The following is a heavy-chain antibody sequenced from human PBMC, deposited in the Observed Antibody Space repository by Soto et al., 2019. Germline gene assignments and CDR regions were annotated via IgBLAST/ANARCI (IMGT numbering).Heavy chain of an antibody. CDR2: IIPIFGTA. Sequence: GASVKVSCKAAGGTFSSYAISWVRQAPGQGLDWMGGIIPIFGTANYAQKFQGRVTITADESTSTAYMELSSLRSEDTAVYYCARGAVNAFDIWGQGTMVTVSS. J-gene: IGHJ3*02. V-gene: IGHV1-69*13. D-gene: IGHD4-17*01. CDR3: ARGAVNAFDI. CDR1: GGTFSSYA.